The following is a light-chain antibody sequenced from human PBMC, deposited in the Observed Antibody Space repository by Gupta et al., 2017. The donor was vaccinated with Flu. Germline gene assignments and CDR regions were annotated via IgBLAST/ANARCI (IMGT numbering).Light chain of an antibody. J-gene: IGKJ4*01. CDR2: ASS. Sequence: EIVLTQSPATLSLSPGEGATLSCRASQSIGTYLAWYQQKPGQAPRLLIYASSTRATGIPGRFSGSGSGADFTLTISSLEPEDFALYYCQQRSNWPLTFGGGTKVEIK. V-gene: IGKV3-11*01. CDR3: QQRSNWPLT. CDR1: QSIGTY.